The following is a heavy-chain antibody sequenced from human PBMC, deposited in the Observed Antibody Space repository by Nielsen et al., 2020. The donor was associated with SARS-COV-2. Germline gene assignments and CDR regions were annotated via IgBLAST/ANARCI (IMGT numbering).Heavy chain of an antibody. Sequence: SETLSLTCSVSGGPMHNYYWKWIRQTPERGLEWIGYIDYTGSPTYNPSLKSRVSISVDTSTDQFSLRLNSVTVADTAVYYCATSLTDPSSFDYWGQGTLVTVSS. J-gene: IGHJ4*01. CDR2: IDYTGSP. D-gene: IGHD1-26*01. CDR1: GGPMHNYY. CDR3: ATSLTDPSSFDY. V-gene: IGHV4-59*01.